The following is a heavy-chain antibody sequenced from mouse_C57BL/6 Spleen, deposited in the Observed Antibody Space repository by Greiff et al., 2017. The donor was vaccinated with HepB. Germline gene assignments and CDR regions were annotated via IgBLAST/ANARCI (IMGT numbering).Heavy chain of an antibody. CDR2: ISNLAYSI. CDR1: GFTFSDYG. J-gene: IGHJ3*01. D-gene: IGHD3-2*02. Sequence: EVKLVESGGGLVQPGGSLKLSCAASGFTFSDYGMAWVRQAPRKGPEWVAFISNLAYSIYYADTVTGRFTISRENAKNTLYLEMSSLRSEDTAMYYCASYSSGFAYWGQGTLVTVSA. CDR3: ASYSSGFAY. V-gene: IGHV5-15*01.